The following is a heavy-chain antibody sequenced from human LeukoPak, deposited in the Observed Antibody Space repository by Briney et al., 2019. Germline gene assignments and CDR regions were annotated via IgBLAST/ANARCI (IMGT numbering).Heavy chain of an antibody. J-gene: IGHJ4*02. CDR2: IIPIFGTA. CDR1: GGTFSSYA. V-gene: IGHV1-69*13. CDR3: ATGLRYFDAPYDY. Sequence: GASVKVSCKASGGTFSSYAISWVRQAPGQGLEWMGGIIPIFGTANYAQKFQGRVTITADESTSTAYMELSSLRSDDTAVYYCATGLRYFDAPYDYWGQGTLVTVSS. D-gene: IGHD3-9*01.